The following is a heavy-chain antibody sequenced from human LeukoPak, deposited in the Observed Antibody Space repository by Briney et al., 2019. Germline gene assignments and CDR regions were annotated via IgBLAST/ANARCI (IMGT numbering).Heavy chain of an antibody. V-gene: IGHV3-30*18. CDR3: AKVGSGWPNAFDI. CDR1: GFTFSTYG. D-gene: IGHD6-19*01. J-gene: IGHJ3*02. Sequence: PGGSLRLSCAVSGFTFSTYGMHWVRQAPGKGLEWVAVISYDGSNKYYADSVKGRFTISRDNSKNTLYLQMNSLRAEDTAVYYCAKVGSGWPNAFDIWGQGTMVTVSS. CDR2: ISYDGSNK.